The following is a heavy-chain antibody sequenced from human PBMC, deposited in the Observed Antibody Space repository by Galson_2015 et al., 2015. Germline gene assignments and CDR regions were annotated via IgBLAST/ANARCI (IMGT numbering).Heavy chain of an antibody. CDR3: ARVVISETQATSDFRSGPHFDSYMDV. J-gene: IGHJ6*03. D-gene: IGHD3-3*01. Sequence: SVKVSCKASGYTFTSYGISWVRQAPGQGLEWMGWISAYNGNTNYAQKLQGRVTMTTDTSTSTAYMELRSLRSDDTAVCYCARVVISETQATSDFRSGPHFDSYMDVWGTGTTVTVSS. V-gene: IGHV1-18*01. CDR2: ISAYNGNT. CDR1: GYTFTSYG.